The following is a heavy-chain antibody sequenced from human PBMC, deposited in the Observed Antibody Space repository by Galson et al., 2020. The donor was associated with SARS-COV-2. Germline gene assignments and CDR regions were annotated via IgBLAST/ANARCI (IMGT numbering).Heavy chain of an antibody. CDR2: ITGNGNT. D-gene: IGHD2-21*01. CDR1: GYTFTSYA. Sequence: ASVKVSCKASGYTFTSYAMHWMRQAPGQRLDWMGWITGNGNTRYSQNFQGRVTITRDTSATTAYMDLSSLRSEDTAVYYCARGVEGDYFDYWGQGTLVTVSS. J-gene: IGHJ4*02. CDR3: ARGVEGDYFDY. V-gene: IGHV1-3*01.